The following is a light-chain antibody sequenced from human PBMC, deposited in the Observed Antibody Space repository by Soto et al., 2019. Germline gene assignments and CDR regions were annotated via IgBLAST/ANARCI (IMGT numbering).Light chain of an antibody. CDR3: QQYHSYWT. J-gene: IGKJ1*01. V-gene: IGKV1-5*01. CDR1: QSISSW. Sequence: DIQMTQSPSTLSASVGDRVTITCRASQSISSWLAWYQQKPGKARKLLIYDASSLESGVPSRFSRSGSGTEFTLIISSLQADDFANYYCQQYHSYWTFGQGTKVDIK. CDR2: DAS.